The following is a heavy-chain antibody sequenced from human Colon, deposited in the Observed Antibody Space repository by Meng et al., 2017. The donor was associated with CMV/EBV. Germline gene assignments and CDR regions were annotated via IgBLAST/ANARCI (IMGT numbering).Heavy chain of an antibody. D-gene: IGHD3-10*01. J-gene: IGHJ5*02. Sequence: QVQPLQAGTEVKKPGASVKVSCKASGYTFTSYGISWLRQAPGQGLEWMGWISAQSGDTRFGHKFKGRVIMTTDTASSTAHMELRNLRSDDTAVYYCATGGSPFFNPWGQGTLVTVSS. CDR1: GYTFTSYG. V-gene: IGHV1-18*01. CDR3: ATGGSPFFNP. CDR2: ISAQSGDT.